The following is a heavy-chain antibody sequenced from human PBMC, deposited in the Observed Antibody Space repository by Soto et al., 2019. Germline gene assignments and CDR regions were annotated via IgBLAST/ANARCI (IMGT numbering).Heavy chain of an antibody. V-gene: IGHV3-23*01. D-gene: IGHD3-16*01. CDR1: GFTFSSYA. J-gene: IGHJ6*02. CDR3: AKDLGGYYYYYGMDV. CDR2: ISGSGGST. Sequence: AGGSLRLSCAASGFTFSSYAMSWVRQAPGKGLEWVSAISGSGGSTYYADSVKGRFTISRDNSKNTLYLQMNSLRAEDTAVYYCAKDLGGYYYYYGMDVWGQGTTVTVSS.